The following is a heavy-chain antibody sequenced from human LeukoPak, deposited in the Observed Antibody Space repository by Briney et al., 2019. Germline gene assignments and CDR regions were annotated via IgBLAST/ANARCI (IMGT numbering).Heavy chain of an antibody. Sequence: PGGSLRLSCAASGFTFSSYWMSWVRQAPGKGLEWVANIKQDGSEKYYVDSVKGRFTISRDNAKNSLYLQMNSLRAEDTAVYYCARDDYCSGGSCLDAFDIWGQGTMVTVSS. V-gene: IGHV3-7*01. J-gene: IGHJ3*02. CDR1: GFTFSSYW. CDR3: ARDDYCSGGSCLDAFDI. CDR2: IKQDGSEK. D-gene: IGHD2-15*01.